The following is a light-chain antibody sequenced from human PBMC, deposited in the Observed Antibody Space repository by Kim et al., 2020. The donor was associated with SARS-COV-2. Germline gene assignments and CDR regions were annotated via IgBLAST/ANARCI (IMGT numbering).Light chain of an antibody. V-gene: IGLV10-54*01. CDR1: NNNVGNQG. Sequence: QAGLTQPPSVSKGLRQTATLTCTGNNNNVGNQGAAWLQHHQGHPPKLLSYRNNKRPSGISERLSASRSGNTASLTITGLQPEDEADYYCSAWDKSLRACVFGTGTKVTVL. CDR3: SAWDKSLRACV. CDR2: RNN. J-gene: IGLJ1*01.